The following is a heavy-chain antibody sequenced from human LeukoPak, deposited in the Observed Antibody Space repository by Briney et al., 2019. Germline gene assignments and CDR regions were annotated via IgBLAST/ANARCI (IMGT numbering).Heavy chain of an antibody. CDR3: ERGEYDFDY. Sequence: GASVKVSCRASGYTFTSYGISGVRQAPGQGLEGVGWISAYNGNPNYAQKLQGRVTMTTETSTSTAYMELMSLRADDTAVYYCERGEYDFDYWGQGTLVTVSS. D-gene: IGHD3-3*01. CDR1: GYTFTSYG. CDR2: ISAYNGNP. J-gene: IGHJ4*02. V-gene: IGHV1-18*01.